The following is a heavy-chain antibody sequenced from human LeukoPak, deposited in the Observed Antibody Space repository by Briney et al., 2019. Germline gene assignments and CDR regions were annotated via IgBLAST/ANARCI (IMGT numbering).Heavy chain of an antibody. V-gene: IGHV4-34*01. D-gene: IGHD3-3*01. CDR1: GGSFSGYY. Sequence: PSETLSLTCAGYGGSFSGYYWSWIRQPPGKGLEWIGEINHSGSTNYNPSLKSRVTISVDTSKNQFSLKLSSVTAADTAVYYCARAPRYYDFWSGYSSYYYYGMDVWGQGTTVTVSS. CDR2: INHSGST. J-gene: IGHJ6*02. CDR3: ARAPRYYDFWSGYSSYYYYGMDV.